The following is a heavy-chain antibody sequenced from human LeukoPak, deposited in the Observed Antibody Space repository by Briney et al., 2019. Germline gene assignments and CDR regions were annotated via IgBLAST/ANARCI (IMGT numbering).Heavy chain of an antibody. CDR3: TRGPTLIGVAGTWPLDD. Sequence: PGGSLRLSCAASGFTFSSYSMHWVRQAPGKGLEWVSSISSASAYRYYADSVKGRFTIPRDTAKNSLHLQMNSLRAEDSAVYYCTRGPTLIGVAGTWPLDDWGQGTLVTVSS. CDR2: ISSASAYR. D-gene: IGHD6-19*01. CDR1: GFTFSSYS. J-gene: IGHJ4*02. V-gene: IGHV3-21*01.